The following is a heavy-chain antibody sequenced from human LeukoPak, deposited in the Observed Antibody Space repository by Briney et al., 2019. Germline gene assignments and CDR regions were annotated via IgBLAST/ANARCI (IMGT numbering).Heavy chain of an antibody. CDR2: ISGSGGST. V-gene: IGHV3-23*01. D-gene: IGHD2-15*01. CDR3: VKETVVVVAATPDAFDI. CDR1: GFTFSSYA. J-gene: IGHJ3*02. Sequence: GGSLRLSCAASGFTFSSYAMSWVRQAPGKGLEWVSGISGSGGSTHYADSVKDRFTISRDNSKNTLYLQMNSLRAEDTAVYYCVKETVVVVAATPDAFDIWGQGTMVTVSS.